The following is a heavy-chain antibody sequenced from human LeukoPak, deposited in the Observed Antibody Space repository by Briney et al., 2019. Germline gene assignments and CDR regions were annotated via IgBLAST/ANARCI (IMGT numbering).Heavy chain of an antibody. CDR1: GFTFSSYS. V-gene: IGHV3-21*01. CDR3: ARAGVAGTEGHFDY. J-gene: IGHJ4*02. D-gene: IGHD6-19*01. CDR2: ISSSSSYI. Sequence: NPGGSLRLSCAASGFTFSSYSMNWVRQAPGKGLEWVSSISSSSSYIYYADSVKGRFTISRDNAKNSLYLQMNSLRAEDTAVYYCARAGVAGTEGHFDYWGQGTLVTASS.